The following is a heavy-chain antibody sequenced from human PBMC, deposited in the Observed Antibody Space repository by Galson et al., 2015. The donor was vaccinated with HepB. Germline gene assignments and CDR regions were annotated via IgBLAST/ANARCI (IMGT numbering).Heavy chain of an antibody. CDR3: ASESSAYYRDAFDY. CDR2: ISSSGSGSII. CDR1: GFTVSDYY. Sequence: SLRLSRAASGFTVSDYYMSWIRQAPGKGLEWVSYISSSGSGSIIYYADSVKGRFTISRDNAKNSLFLQMNNLRAEDTAVYYCASESSAYYRDAFDYWGQGTLVTVSS. D-gene: IGHD3-22*01. V-gene: IGHV3-11*01. J-gene: IGHJ4*02.